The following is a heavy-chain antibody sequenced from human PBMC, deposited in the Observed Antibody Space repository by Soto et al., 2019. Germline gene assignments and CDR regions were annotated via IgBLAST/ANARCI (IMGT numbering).Heavy chain of an antibody. V-gene: IGHV4-59*11. Sequence: SETLSLTCSVSSGSLSSHFWAWIRQSPGKGLEWLGYIFYTGITNYNPSLQSRVTISVDTSKDQFSLRLNSVTAADTAVYYCARWGYDFSGVNFEDGFDFRGQG. CDR1: SGSLSSHF. D-gene: IGHD3-22*01. CDR3: ARWGYDFSGVNFEDGFDF. J-gene: IGHJ3*01. CDR2: IFYTGIT.